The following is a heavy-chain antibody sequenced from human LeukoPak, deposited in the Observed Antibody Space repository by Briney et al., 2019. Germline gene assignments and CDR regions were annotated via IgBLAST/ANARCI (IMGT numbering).Heavy chain of an antibody. V-gene: IGHV3-23*01. CDR2: ISGSGGST. CDR1: GFTFSSYA. J-gene: IGHJ6*04. D-gene: IGHD3-10*01. CDR3: AREGGTMVRGVMNYYYYYGMDV. Sequence: GGSLRLSCAASGFTFSSYAMSWVRQAPGKGLEWVSAISGSGGSTYYADSVKGRFTISRDNSKNTLYLQMNSLRAEDTAVYYCAREGGTMVRGVMNYYYYYGMDVWGKGTTVTVSS.